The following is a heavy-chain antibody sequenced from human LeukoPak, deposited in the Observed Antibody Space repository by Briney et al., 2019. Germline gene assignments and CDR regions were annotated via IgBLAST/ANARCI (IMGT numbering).Heavy chain of an antibody. D-gene: IGHD2-15*01. CDR3: ARDLSGYCSGGSCIETDY. CDR2: ISYDGSNK. J-gene: IGHJ4*02. Sequence: GGSLRLSCAASGFTFSSYAMHWVRQAPGKGLEWVAVISYDGSNKYYADSVKGRFTISRDNSKNSLYLQMNSLRAEDTAVYYCARDLSGYCSGGSCIETDYWGQGTLVTVSS. CDR1: GFTFSSYA. V-gene: IGHV3-30-3*01.